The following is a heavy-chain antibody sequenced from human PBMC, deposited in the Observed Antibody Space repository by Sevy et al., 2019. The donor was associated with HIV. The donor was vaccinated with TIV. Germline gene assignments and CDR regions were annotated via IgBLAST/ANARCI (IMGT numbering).Heavy chain of an antibody. CDR1: DYSISSGCY. J-gene: IGHJ4*02. CDR2: IHHSGSI. CDR3: ARGGSIVTARDYFDH. Sequence: SETLSLTCGVSDYSISSGCYWGWIRQPPGKGLEWLGSIHHSGSIYFNPSLNSRVIISVDTSKNQFSLKLHSVTAADTAVYYCARGGSIVTARDYFDHWGQGVLVTVSS. D-gene: IGHD1-26*01. V-gene: IGHV4-38-2*01.